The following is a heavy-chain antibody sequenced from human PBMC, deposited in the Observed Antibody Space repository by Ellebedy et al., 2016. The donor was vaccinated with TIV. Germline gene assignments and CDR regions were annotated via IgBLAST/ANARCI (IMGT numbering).Heavy chain of an antibody. CDR1: GYTFTGYY. Sequence: ASVKVSCXASGYTFTGYYMHWVRQAPGQGLEWMGWINPNSGGTNYAQKFQGWVTMTRDTSTSTVYMELSSLRSEDTAVYYCARHRVVATDRYFDYWGQGTLVTVSS. V-gene: IGHV1-2*04. CDR3: ARHRVVATDRYFDY. D-gene: IGHD5-12*01. J-gene: IGHJ4*02. CDR2: INPNSGGT.